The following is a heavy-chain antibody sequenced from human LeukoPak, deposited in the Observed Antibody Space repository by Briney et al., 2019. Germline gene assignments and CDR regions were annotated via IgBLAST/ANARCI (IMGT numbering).Heavy chain of an antibody. V-gene: IGHV4-39*01. CDR1: SGSISSSSYY. CDR3: ARHDPYSSSWAPNWFDP. Sequence: SETLSLTRTVSSGSISSSSYYWGWIRQPPGKGLEWIGSIYYSGSTYYNPSLKSRVTISVDTSKNQFSMKLSSVTAADTAVYYCARHDPYSSSWAPNWFDPWGQRILVTVSS. J-gene: IGHJ5*02. CDR2: IYYSGST. D-gene: IGHD6-13*01.